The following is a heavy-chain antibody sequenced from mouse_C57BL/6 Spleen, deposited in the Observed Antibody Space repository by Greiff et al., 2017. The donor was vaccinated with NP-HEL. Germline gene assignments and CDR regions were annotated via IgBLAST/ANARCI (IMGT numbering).Heavy chain of an antibody. CDR2: IDPSDSYT. CDR3: AGATAQAYFDY. Sequence: QVQLQQPGAELVRPGPSVKLSCKASGYTFTSYWMHWVKQRPGQGLEWIGVIDPSDSYTNYNQKFKGKATLTVDTSSSTAYMQLSSLTSEDSAVYYCAGATAQAYFDYWGQGTTLTVSS. V-gene: IGHV1-59*01. CDR1: GYTFTSYW. J-gene: IGHJ2*01. D-gene: IGHD3-2*02.